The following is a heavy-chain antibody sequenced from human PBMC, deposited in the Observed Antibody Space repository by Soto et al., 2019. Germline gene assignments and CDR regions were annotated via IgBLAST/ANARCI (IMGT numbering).Heavy chain of an antibody. V-gene: IGHV3-30*04. J-gene: IGHJ5*02. Sequence: PGGSLRLSCTGSGFTFSSYAMHWVRLAPGKGLEWVAVVSYDGSIENYADSVRGRFTISRDNSKNTVFLQTNSLRVEDMAVYYCAKDLYYYDFSLDDSWGQGTLVTVSS. CDR2: VSYDGSIE. D-gene: IGHD3-16*01. CDR3: AKDLYYYDFSLDDS. CDR1: GFTFSSYA.